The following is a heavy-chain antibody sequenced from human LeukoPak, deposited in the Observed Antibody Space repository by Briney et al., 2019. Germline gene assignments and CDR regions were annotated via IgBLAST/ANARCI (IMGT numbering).Heavy chain of an antibody. CDR2: ISSVGTTM. V-gene: IGHV3-11*01. D-gene: IGHD1-7*01. CDR1: GFTFSDYF. CDR3: AKRTGVTELHFDH. Sequence: GGSLRLSCAASGFTFSDYFMTWIRQAPGKGLEWVSFISSVGTTMYYGDSVKGRFTISRDNAKNSLYLQMNSLRAEDTAVYYCAKRTGVTELHFDHWGQGTLVTVSS. J-gene: IGHJ4*02.